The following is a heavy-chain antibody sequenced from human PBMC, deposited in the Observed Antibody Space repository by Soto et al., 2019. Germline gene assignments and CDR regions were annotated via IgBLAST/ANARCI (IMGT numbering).Heavy chain of an antibody. CDR2: ISRDGSYI. J-gene: IGHJ5*01. CDR1: GFTFSRNA. D-gene: IGHD3-3*01. CDR3: ARTRNGGVADSFDS. Sequence: GGSLTLSCAASGFTFSRNAIHWVRLTPGRGLEWVLAISRDGSYIYYTDSVKGRFTVSRDNSKNTVFVQMNRLIPDDTALYFCARTRNGGVADSFDSWGQGTRVTVSS. V-gene: IGHV3-30*04.